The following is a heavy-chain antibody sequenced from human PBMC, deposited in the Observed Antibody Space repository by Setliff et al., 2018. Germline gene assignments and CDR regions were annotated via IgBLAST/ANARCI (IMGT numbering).Heavy chain of an antibody. J-gene: IGHJ6*02. CDR2: MNPNSGNT. V-gene: IGHV1-8*02. CDR3: ARGGDTSGYYYTDYYYGMDV. D-gene: IGHD3-22*01. CDR1: GGTFSSYA. Sequence: ASVKVSCKASGGTFSSYAISWVRQATGQGLEWMGWMNPNSGNTGSAQKFQGRFTMTRNISIRTAYMELSRRTSEDTAVNYCARGGDTSGYYYTDYYYGMDVWGQGTTVTVSS.